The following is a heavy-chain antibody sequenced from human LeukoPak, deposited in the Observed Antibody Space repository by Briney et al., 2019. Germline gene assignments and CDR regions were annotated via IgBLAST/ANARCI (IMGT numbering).Heavy chain of an antibody. D-gene: IGHD3-10*01. J-gene: IGHJ4*02. CDR3: ARGNFYSGSGSSPLDY. CDR1: GFTFNSYW. CDR2: INSDGSRT. V-gene: IGHV3-74*01. Sequence: GGSLRLSCAASGFTFNSYWMHWVRRVPGKGLVWVSRINSDGSRTNYVDSAKGRFTISRDNAKNTLFLQMNSLRAEDTAVYYCARGNFYSGSGSSPLDYWGQGTLVTVSS.